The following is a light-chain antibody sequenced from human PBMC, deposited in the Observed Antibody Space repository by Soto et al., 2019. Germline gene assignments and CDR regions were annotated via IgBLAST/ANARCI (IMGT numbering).Light chain of an antibody. V-gene: IGKV1-13*02. CDR3: QQYNTFWT. CDR1: QGISSY. CDR2: DVS. Sequence: AIQLTQSPSSLSSSVGDRVTITGRASQGISSYLAWYQQKPGKAPKVLIYDVSSLESGVPSRFSGSGSGTEFTLTISSLQPDDCATYYCQQYNTFWTFGQGTKVDIK. J-gene: IGKJ1*01.